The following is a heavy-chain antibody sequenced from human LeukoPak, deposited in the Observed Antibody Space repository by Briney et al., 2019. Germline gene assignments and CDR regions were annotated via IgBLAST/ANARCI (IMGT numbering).Heavy chain of an antibody. CDR3: ATPSYYYYYMDV. J-gene: IGHJ6*03. V-gene: IGHV1-69*04. CDR2: IIPILGIA. CDR1: GGTFSSYA. Sequence: LAASVKVSCKASGGTFSSYAISWVRQAPGQGLEWMGRIIPILGIANYAQKFQGRVTITADKSTSTAYMELSSLRSEDTAVYYCATPSYYYYYMDVWGKGTTVTVSS.